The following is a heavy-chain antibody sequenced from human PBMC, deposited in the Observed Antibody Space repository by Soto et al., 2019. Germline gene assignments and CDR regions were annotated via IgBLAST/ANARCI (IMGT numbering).Heavy chain of an antibody. CDR1: GFTFSSYA. V-gene: IGHV3-23*01. CDR2: ISGSGGRT. CDR3: AKDYDSSGYPFDS. J-gene: IGHJ4*02. Sequence: GGSLRLSCAASGFTFSSYAMSWVRQTPGKGLEWVSAISGSGGRTYYADSVKGRFTLSRDNSKSTLYLQMNSLRAEDTAVYYCAKDYDSSGYPFDSWGQGTLVTVSS. D-gene: IGHD3-22*01.